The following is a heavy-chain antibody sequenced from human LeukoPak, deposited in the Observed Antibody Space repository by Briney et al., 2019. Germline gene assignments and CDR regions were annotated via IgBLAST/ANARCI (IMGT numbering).Heavy chain of an antibody. CDR2: INPSGGST. D-gene: IGHD3-3*01. V-gene: IGHV1-46*01. CDR3: ARDGMSDDFWGYYYYYYYMDV. CDR1: GYTFTGYY. J-gene: IGHJ6*03. Sequence: ASVKVSCKASGYTFTGYYMHWVRQAPGQGLEWMGIINPSGGSTSYAQKFQGRVTMTRDMSTSTVYMELSSLRSEDTAVYYCARDGMSDDFWGYYYYYYYMDVWGKGTTVTVSS.